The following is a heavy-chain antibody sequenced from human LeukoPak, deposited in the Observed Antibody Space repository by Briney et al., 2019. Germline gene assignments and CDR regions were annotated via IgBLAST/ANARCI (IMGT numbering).Heavy chain of an antibody. CDR1: GGSISSGGYS. D-gene: IGHD2-15*01. CDR2: IYHSGST. CDR3: ARYCSGGSCYSGIGHNWFDP. J-gene: IGHJ5*02. Sequence: SETLSLTCAVSGGSISSGGYSWSWIRQPPGKGLEWIGYIYHSGSTYYNPSLKSRVTISVGRSKNQFSLKLSSVTAADTAVYYCARYCSGGSCYSGIGHNWFDPWGQGTLVTVSS. V-gene: IGHV4-30-2*01.